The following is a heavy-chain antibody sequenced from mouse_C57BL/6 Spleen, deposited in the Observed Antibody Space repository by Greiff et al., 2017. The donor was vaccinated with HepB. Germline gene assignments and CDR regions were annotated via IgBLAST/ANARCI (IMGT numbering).Heavy chain of an antibody. J-gene: IGHJ2*01. CDR3: ASRDYYGSSLDY. Sequence: EVQGVESGGGLVKPGGSLKLSCAASGFTFSDYGMHWVRQAPEKGLEWVAYISSGSSTIYYADTVKGRFTISRDNAKNTLFLQMTSLRAEDTAMYYCASRDYYGSSLDYWGQGTTLTVSS. CDR1: GFTFSDYG. D-gene: IGHD1-1*01. V-gene: IGHV5-17*01. CDR2: ISSGSSTI.